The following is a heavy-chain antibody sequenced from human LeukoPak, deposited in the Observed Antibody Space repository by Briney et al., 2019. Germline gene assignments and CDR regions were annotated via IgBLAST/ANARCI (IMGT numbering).Heavy chain of an antibody. J-gene: IGHJ5*02. Sequence: ASVKVSCKASGYTFTSYDISWVRQATGQGLEWMGWMNPNSGNTGYAQKFQGRVTITRNTSISTAYMELSSLRSEDTAVYYCARGRGYTLGWFDPWGQGTLVTVSS. CDR2: MNPNSGNT. CDR3: ARGRGYTLGWFDP. D-gene: IGHD3-22*01. CDR1: GYTFTSYD. V-gene: IGHV1-8*03.